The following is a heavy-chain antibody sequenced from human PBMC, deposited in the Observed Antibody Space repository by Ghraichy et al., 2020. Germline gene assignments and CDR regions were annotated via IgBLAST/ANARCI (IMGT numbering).Heavy chain of an antibody. CDR3: ARWGYYDFWSGYFDY. V-gene: IGHV4-59*01. J-gene: IGHJ4*02. D-gene: IGHD3-3*01. CDR2: IYYSGST. Sequence: SETLSLTCTVSGGSISSYYWSWIRQPPGKGLEWIGYIYYSGSTNYNPSLKSRVTISVDTSKNQFSLKLSSVTAADTAVYYCARWGYYDFWSGYFDYWGQGTLVTVSS. CDR1: GGSISSYY.